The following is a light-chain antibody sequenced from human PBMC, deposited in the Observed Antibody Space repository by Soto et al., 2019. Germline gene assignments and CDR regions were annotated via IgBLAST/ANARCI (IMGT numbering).Light chain of an antibody. J-gene: IGLJ2*01. CDR2: DVS. Sequence: QSVLTQPASVSGSPGQSITISCTGTSRDVGGYNYVSCYQQHPGKAPKLMIYDVSNRPSGVSNRFSGSKSGNTASLTISGLQAEDEADYYCSSYTSSSTVVFGGGTKLTVL. CDR1: SRDVGGYNY. V-gene: IGLV2-14*01. CDR3: SSYTSSSTVV.